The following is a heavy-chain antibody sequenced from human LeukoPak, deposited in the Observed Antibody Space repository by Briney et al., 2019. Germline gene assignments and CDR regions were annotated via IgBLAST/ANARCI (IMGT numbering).Heavy chain of an antibody. V-gene: IGHV1-2*02. CDR1: GYTFTGYY. Sequence: ASVKVSCRASGYTFTGYYMHWVRQAPGQGLEWMGWICPNSGATHYAQKFQGRFTMTRNTSLSTAYMELRSLRSDDTAVYYCARDVEPYYFDYWGQGTLVTVSS. D-gene: IGHD1-14*01. J-gene: IGHJ4*02. CDR3: ARDVEPYYFDY. CDR2: ICPNSGAT.